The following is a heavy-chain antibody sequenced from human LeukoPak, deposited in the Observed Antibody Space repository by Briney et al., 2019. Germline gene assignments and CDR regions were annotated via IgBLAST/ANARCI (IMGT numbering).Heavy chain of an antibody. V-gene: IGHV4-4*07. CDR1: GGSISSYY. CDR2: IYPSGNT. CDR3: AREDSGSYYNYYYFYMDV. J-gene: IGHJ6*03. Sequence: SETLSLTCTVSGGSISSYYWTWIRQPAGKGLEWIGRIYPSGNTNYNPSLKSRVTLSVDTSKTQFSLRLSSVTAADTAVYYCAREDSGSYYNYYYFYMDVWGKGTTVTISS. D-gene: IGHD3-10*01.